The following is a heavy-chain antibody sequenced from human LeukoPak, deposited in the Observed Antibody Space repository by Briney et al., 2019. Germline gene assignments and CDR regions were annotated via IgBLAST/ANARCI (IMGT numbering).Heavy chain of an antibody. CDR1: GGSISSSSYY. CDR2: IYYSGST. V-gene: IGHV4-39*01. Sequence: SETLSLTCTVSGGSISSSSYYWGWIRQPPGKGLEWIGSIYYSGSTYYNPSLKSRVTISVDTSKNQFSLKLSSVTAADTAVYYCARGAGSLLWDAFDIWGQGTMVTVSS. J-gene: IGHJ3*02. D-gene: IGHD2-21*01. CDR3: ARGAGSLLWDAFDI.